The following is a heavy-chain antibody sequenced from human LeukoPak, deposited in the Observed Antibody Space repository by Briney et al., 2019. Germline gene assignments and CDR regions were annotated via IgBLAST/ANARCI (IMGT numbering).Heavy chain of an antibody. Sequence: GGSLRLSCAASGFTFSSYGMHWVRQAPGKGLEWVSGIVGGAGGTYYADSVKGRFTISRDNSKNTLYLQMNSLRAEDTAVYYCAHGRMYQLDYWGQGTLVTVSS. CDR2: IVGGAGGT. D-gene: IGHD2-2*01. CDR3: AHGRMYQLDY. J-gene: IGHJ4*02. V-gene: IGHV3-23*01. CDR1: GFTFSSYG.